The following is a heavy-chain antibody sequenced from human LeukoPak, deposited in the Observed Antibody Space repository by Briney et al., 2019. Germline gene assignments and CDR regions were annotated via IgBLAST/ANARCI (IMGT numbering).Heavy chain of an antibody. CDR2: INHSGST. V-gene: IGHV4-34*01. Sequence: SETLSLTCAVYGGSFSGYYWSWIRQPPGKGLEWIGEINHSGSTNYNPSLKSRVTISVDTSKNQFSLKLSSVTAADTAVYYCARVKGSGSYYHYYFDYWGQGTLVTVSS. J-gene: IGHJ4*02. CDR1: GGSFSGYY. CDR3: ARVKGSGSYYHYYFDY. D-gene: IGHD3-10*01.